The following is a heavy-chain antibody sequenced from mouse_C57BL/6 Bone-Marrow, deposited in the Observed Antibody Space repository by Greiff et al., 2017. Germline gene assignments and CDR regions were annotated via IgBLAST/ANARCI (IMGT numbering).Heavy chain of an antibody. J-gene: IGHJ2*01. CDR2: IDPANGNT. CDR3: AREDGNSPYYFDY. D-gene: IGHD2-1*01. V-gene: IGHV14-3*01. CDR1: GFNIQNTY. Sequence: VQLQQSVAELVRPGASVKLSCTASGFNIQNTYMHWVKQRPEQGLEWIGRIDPANGNTKYAPKFQGKATITADTSSNTAYLQLSSLTSEDTAIYYCAREDGNSPYYFDYWGQGTTLTVSS.